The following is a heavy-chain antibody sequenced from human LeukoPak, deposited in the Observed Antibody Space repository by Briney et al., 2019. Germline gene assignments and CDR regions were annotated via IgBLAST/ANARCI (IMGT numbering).Heavy chain of an antibody. CDR1: GFTFSRYW. CDR2: IKQDGREK. V-gene: IGHV3-7*01. D-gene: IGHD1-7*01. J-gene: IGHJ4*02. CDR3: AREGLLELPYSTSDY. Sequence: GGSLRLSCAASGFTFSRYWMTWVRQAPGKGLEWVANIKQDGREKYYVDSVRGRFTISRDNAMNSLYLQMGSLRAADTAVYYCAREGLLELPYSTSDYWGQGTLVTVSS.